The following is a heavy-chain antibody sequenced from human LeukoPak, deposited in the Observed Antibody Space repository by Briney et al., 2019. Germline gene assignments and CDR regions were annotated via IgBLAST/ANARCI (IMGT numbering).Heavy chain of an antibody. CDR1: GFTFISYA. Sequence: GGSLRLSCAASGFTFISYAMNWVRQAPGKGLESVSYISSSGSTIYYADSVKGRFTISRDNAKNSLYLQMNSLRAEDTAVYYCARSPRGYSFYFDYWGQGTLVTVSS. CDR3: ARSPRGYSFYFDY. V-gene: IGHV3-48*03. CDR2: ISSSGSTI. D-gene: IGHD3-22*01. J-gene: IGHJ4*02.